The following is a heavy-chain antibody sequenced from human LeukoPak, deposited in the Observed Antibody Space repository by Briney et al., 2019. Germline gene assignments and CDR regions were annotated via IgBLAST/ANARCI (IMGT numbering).Heavy chain of an antibody. CDR1: GFTFSGSA. CDR3: TRHATVPAATKYYYYYYYMDV. J-gene: IGHJ6*03. V-gene: IGHV3-73*01. CDR2: IRSKANSYAT. Sequence: GGSLRLSCAASGFTFSGSAMHWVRQASGKGLEWVGRIRSKANSYATAYAASVKGRFTISRDDSKNTAYLQMNSLKPEDTAVYYCTRHATVPAATKYYYYYYYMDVWGKGTTVTVSS. D-gene: IGHD2-2*01.